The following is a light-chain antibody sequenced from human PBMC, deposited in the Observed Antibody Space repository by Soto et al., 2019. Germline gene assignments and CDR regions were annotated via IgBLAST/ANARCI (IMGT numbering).Light chain of an antibody. CDR3: MQTLQTPRT. CDR2: LGC. J-gene: IGKJ4*01. CDR1: QSLLHSNGYNF. V-gene: IGKV2-28*01. Sequence: DIVMTQSPLSLPVTPGEPASISCRSSQSLLHSNGYNFLDRSLQKPGQSPQFPIYLGCNRASGVPDRFSGSGSGTDFTLKIRKSEAEDVGVYYCMQTLQTPRTFGGGTKVEIK.